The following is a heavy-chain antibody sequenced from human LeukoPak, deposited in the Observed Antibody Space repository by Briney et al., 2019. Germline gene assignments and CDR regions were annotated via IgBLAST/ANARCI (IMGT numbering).Heavy chain of an antibody. V-gene: IGHV4-39*07. Sequence: PSETLSLTCTVSGASISTSSYYWGWIRQPPGKGLEWIGSIFYTGSTDYNPSLKSRVTISVDTSKNQFSLKLSSVTAADTAVYYCASQWLVRVWFDPWGQGTLVTVSS. CDR3: ASQWLVRVWFDP. CDR2: IFYTGST. J-gene: IGHJ5*02. CDR1: GASISTSSYY. D-gene: IGHD6-19*01.